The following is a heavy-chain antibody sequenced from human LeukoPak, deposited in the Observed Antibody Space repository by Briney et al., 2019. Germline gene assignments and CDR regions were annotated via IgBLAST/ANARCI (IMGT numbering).Heavy chain of an antibody. CDR1: GFTFSSYS. CDR3: ARVGSGMDFLKSTDAFDI. CDR2: ISSSSSYI. V-gene: IGHV3-21*01. Sequence: GGSLRLSCAASGFTFSSYSMNWVRQAPGKGLEWVSSISSSSSYIYYADSVKGRFTISRDNAKNSLYLQMNSLRAEDTAVYYCARVGSGMDFLKSTDAFDIWGQGTMVTVSS. D-gene: IGHD3-3*01. J-gene: IGHJ3*02.